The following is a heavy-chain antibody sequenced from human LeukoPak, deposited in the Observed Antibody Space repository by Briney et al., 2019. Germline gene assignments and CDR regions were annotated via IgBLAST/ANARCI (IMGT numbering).Heavy chain of an antibody. CDR3: AKDGGPYYYYMDV. CDR2: IWYDGSNK. Sequence: GGSLRLSCAASGFTFSSYGMHWFRQAPGKGLEWVAVIWYDGSNKYYADSVKGRFTISRDNSKNTLYLQMNSLRAEDTAVYYCAKDGGPYYYYMDVWGKGTTVTVSS. D-gene: IGHD3-16*01. V-gene: IGHV3-33*06. CDR1: GFTFSSYG. J-gene: IGHJ6*03.